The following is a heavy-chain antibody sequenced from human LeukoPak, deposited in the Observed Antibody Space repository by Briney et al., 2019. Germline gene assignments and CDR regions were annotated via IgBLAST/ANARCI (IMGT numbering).Heavy chain of an antibody. J-gene: IGHJ5*02. CDR1: GGSISSHY. D-gene: IGHD6-19*01. CDR2: IYYSGST. CDR3: ARHIPVTGPNWFDP. V-gene: IGHV4-59*08. Sequence: PSETLSLTCTVSGGSISSHYWSWIRQPPGKGLEWIGYIYYSGSTNYNPSLKSRVTISVDTSKNQFSLKLSSVTAADTAMYYCARHIPVTGPNWFDPWGQGTLVTVSS.